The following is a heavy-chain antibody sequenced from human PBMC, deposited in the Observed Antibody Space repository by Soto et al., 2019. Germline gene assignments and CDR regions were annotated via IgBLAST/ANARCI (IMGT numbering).Heavy chain of an antibody. Sequence: ASVKVSCKASGYTFINYYMHWVRQATGQGLEWMGWMNPNSGNTGYAQKFQGRVTMTRNTSISTAYMELSSLRSEDTAVYYCASGDYDILTQLRGQGTMVTVSS. CDR2: MNPNSGNT. D-gene: IGHD3-9*01. V-gene: IGHV1-8*01. CDR3: ASGDYDILTQL. CDR1: GYTFINYY. J-gene: IGHJ3*01.